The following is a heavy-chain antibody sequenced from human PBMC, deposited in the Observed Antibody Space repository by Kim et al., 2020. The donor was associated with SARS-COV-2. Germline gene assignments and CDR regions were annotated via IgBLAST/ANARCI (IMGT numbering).Heavy chain of an antibody. CDR3: ARARAMSGTTDY. V-gene: IGHV4-59*01. CDR2: T. J-gene: IGHJ4*02. Sequence: TSYSPSLKSRVSISLDTSENQVSLKLSSVTAADTAIYYCARARAMSGTTDYWGQGTLVTVSS. D-gene: IGHD1-1*01.